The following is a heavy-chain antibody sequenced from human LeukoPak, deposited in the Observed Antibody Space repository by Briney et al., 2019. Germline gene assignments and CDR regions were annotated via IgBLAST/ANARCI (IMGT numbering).Heavy chain of an antibody. CDR1: GGSMSSYY. CDR2: IFSSGSS. V-gene: IGHV4-59*08. J-gene: IGHJ4*02. D-gene: IGHD6-13*01. CDR3: ARRAAAAAFDH. Sequence: SETLSLTCTVSGGSMSSYYWSWIRQPPGKGLEWIGYIFSSGSSNFNPSLKSRVTISVDTSRNQFSLKLSSVTAADTAVYYCARRAAAAAFDHWGQGALVTVSS.